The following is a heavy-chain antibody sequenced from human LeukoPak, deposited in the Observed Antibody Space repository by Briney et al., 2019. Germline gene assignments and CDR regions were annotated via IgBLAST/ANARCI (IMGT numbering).Heavy chain of an antibody. CDR3: AKSGGYGLIDY. V-gene: IGHV4-59*08. Sequence: SETLSLTCTVSGGSISSYYWSWIRQPPGKGLVWIGYIHYSGSTNYNPSLKSRVTISVDTSKNQFSLRLNSVTAADTAMYYCAKSGGYGLIDYWGQGTRVTVSS. CDR2: IHYSGST. D-gene: IGHD1-26*01. CDR1: GGSISSYY. J-gene: IGHJ4*02.